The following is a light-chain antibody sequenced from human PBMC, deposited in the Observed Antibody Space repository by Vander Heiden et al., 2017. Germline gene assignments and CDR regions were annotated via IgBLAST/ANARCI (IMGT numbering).Light chain of an antibody. V-gene: IGKV4-1*01. CDR2: WAS. Sequence: DIVMTQSPDSLAVSLGERATINCKSSQSVLYSSNNKNYLAWYQQKPGQPPKLLIYWASTRESGVPDRFSGSGSGTDFTLTISSLQAEDVAVYCCQQYYSTGTFGPGTKVDIK. J-gene: IGKJ3*01. CDR3: QQYYSTGT. CDR1: QSVLYSSNNKNY.